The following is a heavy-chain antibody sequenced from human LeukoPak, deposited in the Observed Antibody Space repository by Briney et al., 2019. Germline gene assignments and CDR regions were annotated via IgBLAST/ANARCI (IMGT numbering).Heavy chain of an antibody. V-gene: IGHV3-9*02. CDR1: GFTSDDYA. J-gene: IGHJ5*02. CDR3: AKDILPGFGELLSPNWFDP. D-gene: IGHD3-10*01. Sequence: PGGSLRLSCAASGFTSDDYAMHWVRQAPGKGLEWVSGISWNSGSIGYADSVKGRFTISRDNAKNSLYLQMNSLRAEDTALYYCAKDILPGFGELLSPNWFDPWGQGTLVTVSS. CDR2: ISWNSGSI.